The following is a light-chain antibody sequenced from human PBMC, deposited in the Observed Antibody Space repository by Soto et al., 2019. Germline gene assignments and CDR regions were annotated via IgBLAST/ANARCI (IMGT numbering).Light chain of an antibody. Sequence: QSVLTQPPSVSGAPGQRVTISCTGSSSNIGAGYDVLWYQQLPGTAPKLLIYGNTNRPSGVPDRFSGSKSGTSASLAITGLQTEAEADYYCQSYDTSLTTLVFGGGTKLTVL. V-gene: IGLV1-40*01. CDR3: QSYDTSLTTLV. J-gene: IGLJ2*01. CDR2: GNT. CDR1: SSNIGAGYD.